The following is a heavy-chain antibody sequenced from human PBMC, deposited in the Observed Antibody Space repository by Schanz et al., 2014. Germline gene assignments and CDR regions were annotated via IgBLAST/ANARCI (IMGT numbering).Heavy chain of an antibody. CDR1: GFTLNNAC. CDR3: ATASSPVREAGAGSSFHL. D-gene: IGHD6-13*01. J-gene: IGHJ5*02. V-gene: IGHV3-15*01. Sequence: EVQLVESGGGLVKPGGSLRLSCATSGFTLNNACMNWVRQAPGKGLEWLGRIKSKTDGETTDYAAPVKGRFSISRDDSQSTLYLQMNSLKIEDTAVYYCATASSPVREAGAGSSFHLWVQGTLVTVSP. CDR2: IKSKTDGETT.